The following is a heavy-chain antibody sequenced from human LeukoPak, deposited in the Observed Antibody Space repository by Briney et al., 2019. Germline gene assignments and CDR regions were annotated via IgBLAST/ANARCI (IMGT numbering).Heavy chain of an antibody. Sequence: SETLSLTCAVSSGSIGSSSNCWGWIRQAPGKGLEWIGNVYYSGSTFYNPSLKSRVTISVDTSKNQFSLKLRSVTAADTAIYYCARASFNVVFGNWFDPWGQGTLVTVSS. D-gene: IGHD2-8*01. V-gene: IGHV4-39*01. J-gene: IGHJ5*02. CDR2: VYYSGST. CDR3: ARASFNVVFGNWFDP. CDR1: SGSIGSSSNC.